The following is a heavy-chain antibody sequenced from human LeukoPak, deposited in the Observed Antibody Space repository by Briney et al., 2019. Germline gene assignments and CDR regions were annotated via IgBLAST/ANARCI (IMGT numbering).Heavy chain of an antibody. Sequence: SSETLSLTCTVSGGSISSYYWSWIRQPPGKGLEWIGYIYYSGSTNYNPSLKSRVTISVDTSKNQFSLRLSSVTAADTAVYYCARHVAGFDYWGQGTLVTVSS. J-gene: IGHJ4*02. CDR2: IYYSGST. CDR1: GGSISSYY. CDR3: ARHVAGFDY. V-gene: IGHV4-59*08.